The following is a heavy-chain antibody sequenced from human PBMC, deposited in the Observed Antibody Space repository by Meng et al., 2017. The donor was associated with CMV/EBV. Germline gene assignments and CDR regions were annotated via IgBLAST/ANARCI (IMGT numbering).Heavy chain of an antibody. V-gene: IGHV3-48*04. J-gene: IGHJ3*02. CDR2: ISSSSTI. D-gene: IGHD3-3*01. Sequence: GGSLRLSCAASGFTFSSYSMNWVRQAPGKGLEWVSYISSSSTIYYADSVKGRFTISRDNAKNSLYLQMNSLRAEDTAVYYCARDPPMYYDFWSGYLYDAFDIWGQGTMVTVSS. CDR1: GFTFSSYS. CDR3: ARDPPMYYDFWSGYLYDAFDI.